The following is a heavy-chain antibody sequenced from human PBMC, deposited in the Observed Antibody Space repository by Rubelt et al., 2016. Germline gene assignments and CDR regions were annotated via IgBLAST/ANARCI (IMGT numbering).Heavy chain of an antibody. CDR2: ISHSGGT. Sequence: QVQLQESGPGLVKPSETLSLTCTVSGGSISTYYWSWIRQPPGKGLEWIGTISHSGGTFYSPSLKSRVTISADTSTNQFSLSRSSVTAADTAVYYCAIDVGRSGYASCSDYWGRATLVTVSS. CDR3: AIDVGRSGYASCSDY. J-gene: IGHJ4*02. D-gene: IGHD5-12*01. V-gene: IGHV4-59*04. CDR1: GGSISTYY.